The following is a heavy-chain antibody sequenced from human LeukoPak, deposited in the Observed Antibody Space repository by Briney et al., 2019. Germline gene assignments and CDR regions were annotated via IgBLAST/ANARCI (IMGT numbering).Heavy chain of an antibody. Sequence: TASETLSLTCTVSRGSISSSSYYWAWIRQPPGKGLEWIGMIYHSGSTYYNPSLKSRVTISVDTSKNQFSLKLSSVTAADTAVYYCARQVCSSISCYVDYWGQRTLVTVSS. V-gene: IGHV4-39*01. CDR3: ARQVCSSISCYVDY. J-gene: IGHJ4*02. CDR2: IYHSGST. CDR1: RGSISSSSYY. D-gene: IGHD2-2*01.